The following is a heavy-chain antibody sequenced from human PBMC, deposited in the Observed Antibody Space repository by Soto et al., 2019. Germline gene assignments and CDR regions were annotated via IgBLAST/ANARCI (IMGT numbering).Heavy chain of an antibody. CDR3: ARDRSLIFAVPPYGMDV. Sequence: LRLSCAVSGFTFSSHEMNWVRQAPGKGPEWISKISESGGTTSYADSVKGRFTITRDNARDSLYLHMNSLRAEDTAVYYCARDRSLIFAVPPYGMDVWGQGTTVTVSS. D-gene: IGHD3-3*01. CDR1: GFTFSSHE. J-gene: IGHJ6*02. CDR2: ISESGGTT. V-gene: IGHV3-48*03.